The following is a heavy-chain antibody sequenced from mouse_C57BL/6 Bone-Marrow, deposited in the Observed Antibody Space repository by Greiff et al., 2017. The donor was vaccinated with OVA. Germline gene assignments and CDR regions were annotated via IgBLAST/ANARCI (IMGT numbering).Heavy chain of an antibody. D-gene: IGHD2-3*01. V-gene: IGHV1-52*01. CDR2: IDPSDGEP. Sequence: QVQLQQPGAELVRPGSSVKISCKASGYTFPSSWMNWVKQRPIQGLEWIGNIDPSDGEPHYTQNFKDKATLPEDKSSSTAYMQLSSLTAEDSAVYYWAKEGIYDGYQHWYFDVWGTGTTVTVSS. CDR3: AKEGIYDGYQHWYFDV. J-gene: IGHJ1*03. CDR1: GYTFPSSW.